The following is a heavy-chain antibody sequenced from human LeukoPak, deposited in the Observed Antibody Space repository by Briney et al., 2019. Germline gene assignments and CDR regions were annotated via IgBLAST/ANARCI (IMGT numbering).Heavy chain of an antibody. CDR1: GIAFSTSG. CDR2: MRHDGSNE. D-gene: IGHD2-15*01. CDR3: AKDRTVVVTAYGGWFDP. Sequence: GGSLRLSCAASGIAFSTSGMHWVRQAPGRGLEWVAFMRHDGSNEKYADSVKGRFTISRDNSKNTLYLQMNSLIVEDTAVYYCAKDRTVVVTAYGGWFDPWGQGTLVTVSS. V-gene: IGHV3-30*02. J-gene: IGHJ5*02.